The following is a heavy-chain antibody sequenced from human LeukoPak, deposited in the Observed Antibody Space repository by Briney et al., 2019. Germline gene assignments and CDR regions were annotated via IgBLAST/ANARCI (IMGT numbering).Heavy chain of an antibody. CDR3: AKDIAAAGRDDAFDI. J-gene: IGHJ3*02. CDR2: ISYDGSNK. Sequence: GGSLRLSCAASGFTFSSYGMHWVRQAPGKGLEWVAVISYDGSNKYYADSVKGRFTISRDNSKNTLHLQMNSLRAEDTAVYYCAKDIAAAGRDDAFDIWGQGTMVTVSS. CDR1: GFTFSSYG. D-gene: IGHD6-13*01. V-gene: IGHV3-30*18.